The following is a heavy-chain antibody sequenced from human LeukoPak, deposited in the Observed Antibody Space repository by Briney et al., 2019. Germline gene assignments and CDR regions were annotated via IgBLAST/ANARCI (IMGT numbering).Heavy chain of an antibody. D-gene: IGHD3-10*01. CDR1: GFTFSSYE. V-gene: IGHV3-48*03. CDR3: ARLRGPMVRGDR. Sequence: GGSLRLSWAASGFTFSSYEMNWVRQAPGKGLEWVSYISSSGSTIYYADSVKGRFTISRDNAKNSLYLQMNSLRAEDTAVYYCARLRGPMVRGDRWGQGTLVTVSS. J-gene: IGHJ4*02. CDR2: ISSSGSTI.